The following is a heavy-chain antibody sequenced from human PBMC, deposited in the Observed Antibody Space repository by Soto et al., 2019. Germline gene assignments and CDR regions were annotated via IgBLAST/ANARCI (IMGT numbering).Heavy chain of an antibody. V-gene: IGHV1-69*01. D-gene: IGHD6-13*01. Sequence: QVQLVQSGAEVKKPGSSVKVSCKASGGTFSSYAISWVRQAPGQGLEWMGGIIPIFGTANYAQKFQGRVTITADESTSTAYMELSSLRSEDTAVYYCAKDHPSSSWYEVSTSPRTQRGWTRWFDPWGQGTLVTVS. CDR3: AKDHPSSSWYEVSTSPRTQRGWTRWFDP. CDR1: GGTFSSYA. CDR2: IIPIFGTA. J-gene: IGHJ5*02.